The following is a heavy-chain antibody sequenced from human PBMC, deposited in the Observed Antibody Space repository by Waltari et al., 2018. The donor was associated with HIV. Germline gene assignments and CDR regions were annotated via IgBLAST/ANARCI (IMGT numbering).Heavy chain of an antibody. Sequence: EVQLVESGGGMVQPGGSLRLSCAAPGFRLSRYEMNWVRQAPGKGLEWISYISNSGSPIYYAGSVRGRFTISRDSDKNSLFLQMNSLRVEDTAVYYCARGWFDSWGQGTMVTVSS. CDR1: GFRLSRYE. CDR3: ARGWFDS. V-gene: IGHV3-48*03. CDR2: ISNSGSPI. J-gene: IGHJ5*01.